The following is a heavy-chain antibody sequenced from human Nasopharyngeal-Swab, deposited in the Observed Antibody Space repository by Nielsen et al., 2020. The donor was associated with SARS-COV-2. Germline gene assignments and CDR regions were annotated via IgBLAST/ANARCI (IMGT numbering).Heavy chain of an antibody. Sequence: LRLSCTVSGGSVSSGSYYWSWIRQPPGKGLEWIGYIYYSGSTNYNPSLKSRVTISVDTSKNQFSLKLSSVTAADTAVYYCARVSIFGVATNTHWFDPWGQGTLVTVSS. CDR1: GGSVSSGSYY. D-gene: IGHD3-3*01. CDR3: ARVSIFGVATNTHWFDP. V-gene: IGHV4-61*01. J-gene: IGHJ5*02. CDR2: IYYSGST.